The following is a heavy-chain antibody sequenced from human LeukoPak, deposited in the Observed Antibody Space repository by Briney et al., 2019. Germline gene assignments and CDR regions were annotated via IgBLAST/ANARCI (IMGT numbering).Heavy chain of an antibody. J-gene: IGHJ6*02. V-gene: IGHV3-23*01. CDR2: ISGSGGST. Sequence: GGSLRLSCVGSELTFSTYPMSWVRQAPGKGLEWVSAISGSGGSTFYADSVKGRFTVSRDNSKNTLFLQMNSLGAEDTAIYYCATRGKDGYNANYYGMDVWGQGTTVTVSS. D-gene: IGHD5-24*01. CDR1: ELTFSTYP. CDR3: ATRGKDGYNANYYGMDV.